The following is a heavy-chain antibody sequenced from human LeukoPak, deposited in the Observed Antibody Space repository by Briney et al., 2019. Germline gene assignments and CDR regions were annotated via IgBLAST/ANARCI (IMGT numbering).Heavy chain of an antibody. CDR3: ARVPRSYYYYYYMDV. J-gene: IGHJ6*03. V-gene: IGHV4-34*01. CDR1: GGSFNAYY. Sequence: SETLSLTCAVYGGSFNAYYWNWIRQPPGKGLEWIGEINHSGSTNYNPSLKSRVTISVDTSKNQFSLKLSSVTAADTAVYYCARVPRSYYYYYYMDVWGKGTTVTVSS. CDR2: INHSGST.